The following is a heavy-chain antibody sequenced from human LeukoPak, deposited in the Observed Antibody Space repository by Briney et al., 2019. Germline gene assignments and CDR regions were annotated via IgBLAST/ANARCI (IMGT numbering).Heavy chain of an antibody. CDR3: ARAPGNWNRGTGYYYYMDV. CDR1: GFTFDDYA. CDR2: ISWNSGSI. D-gene: IGHD1/OR15-1a*01. Sequence: GRSLRLSCAASGFTFDDYAMHWVRQAPGKGLEWVSGISWNSGSIGYADSVKGRFTISRDNAKNSLYLQMNSLRAEDTAVYYCARAPGNWNRGTGYYYYMDVWGKGTTVTVSS. V-gene: IGHV3-9*01. J-gene: IGHJ6*03.